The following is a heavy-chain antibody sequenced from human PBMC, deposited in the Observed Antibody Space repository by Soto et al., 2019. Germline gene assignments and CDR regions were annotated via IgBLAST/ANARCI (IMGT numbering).Heavy chain of an antibody. V-gene: IGHV3-74*03. CDR2: INGAGNTT. Sequence: GGSLRLSCAASGFPFHTYWMDWVRPAPGTGLVWVSRINGAGNTTTYADSVRGRFTVSRYNAENTVYLQMNSLRADDTGVYYCARVPYYYYRNGEISYFDHWGQGSLVTVSS. CDR3: ARVPYYYYRNGEISYFDH. D-gene: IGHD3-22*01. J-gene: IGHJ4*02. CDR1: GFPFHTYW.